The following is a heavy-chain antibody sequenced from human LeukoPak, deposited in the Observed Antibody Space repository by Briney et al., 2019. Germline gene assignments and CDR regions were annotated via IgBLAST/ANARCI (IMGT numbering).Heavy chain of an antibody. V-gene: IGHV3-23*01. CDR3: ARGGGLAYYGSGSRLPEID. J-gene: IGHJ4*02. CDR2: IGESGGST. D-gene: IGHD3-10*01. CDR1: GFAFSSYG. Sequence: PGGTLRLSCAASGFAFSSYGMSGVRQAPGKGLEWVATIGESGGSTYYADSVKGRFTISRDNSKNTLYLQMNSLRAEDTAVYYCARGGGLAYYGSGSRLPEIDWGQGTLVTVSS.